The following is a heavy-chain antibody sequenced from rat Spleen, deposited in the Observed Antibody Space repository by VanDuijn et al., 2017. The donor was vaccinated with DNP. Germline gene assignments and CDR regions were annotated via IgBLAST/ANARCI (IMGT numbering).Heavy chain of an antibody. CDR2: ISSGGKT. Sequence: VQLKESGPGPVQPSQTLSLTCTVSGFSLTTNGVSWVRQPPGKGLEWIAAISSGGKTYYSSTLKSRLSITRDTSKNQVLLKMNSLQTEDTAMYFCARSSYGYNRNWFAYWGQGVMVTVSS. D-gene: IGHD1-9*01. CDR3: ARSSYGYNRNWFAY. V-gene: IGHV2S12*01. CDR1: GFSLTTNG. J-gene: IGHJ2*01.